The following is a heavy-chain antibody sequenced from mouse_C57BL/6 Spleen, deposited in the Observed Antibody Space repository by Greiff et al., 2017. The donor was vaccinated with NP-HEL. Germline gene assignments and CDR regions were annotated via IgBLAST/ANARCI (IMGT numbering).Heavy chain of an antibody. V-gene: IGHV3-6*01. CDR3: AREGGYYPLDY. CDR1: GYSITSGYY. CDR2: ISYDGSN. J-gene: IGHJ2*01. D-gene: IGHD2-3*01. Sequence: EVKLVESGPGLVKPSQSLSLTCSVTGYSITSGYYWNWIRQFPGNKLEWMGYISYDGSNNYNPSLKNRISITRDTSKNQFFLKLNSVTTEDTATYYCAREGGYYPLDYWGQGTTLTVSS.